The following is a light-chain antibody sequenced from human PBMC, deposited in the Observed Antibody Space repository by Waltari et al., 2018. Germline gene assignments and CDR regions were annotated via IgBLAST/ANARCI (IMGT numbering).Light chain of an antibody. CDR3: QQYYRSRT. V-gene: IGKV4-1*01. J-gene: IGKJ1*01. CDR2: WAS. CDR1: KSVFDRSDNKNY. Sequence: DIVMTQSPDSLAVSLGERATIDCKSSKSVFDRSDNKNYLAWYQHKPGQPPKLLFYWASTRESGVPDRVSASGSGTDFTLTINNLQAEDVAVYYCQQYYRSRTFGQGTKVEIK.